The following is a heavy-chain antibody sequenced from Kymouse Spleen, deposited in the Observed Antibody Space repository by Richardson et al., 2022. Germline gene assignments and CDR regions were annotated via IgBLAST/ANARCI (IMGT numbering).Heavy chain of an antibody. D-gene: IGHD3-10*01. Sequence: QVQLVESGGGVVQPGRSLRLSCAASGFTFSSYGMHWVRQAPGKGLEWVAVIWYDGSNKYYADSVKGRFTISRDNSKNTLYLQMNSLRAEDTAVYYCAREDTMVRGVIYYYYGMDVWGQGTTVTVSS. CDR3: AREDTMVRGVIYYYYGMDV. CDR2: IWYDGSNK. CDR1: GFTFSSYG. J-gene: IGHJ6*02. V-gene: IGHV3-33*01.